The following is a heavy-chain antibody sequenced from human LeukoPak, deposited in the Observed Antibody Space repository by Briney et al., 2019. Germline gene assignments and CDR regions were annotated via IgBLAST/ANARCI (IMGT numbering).Heavy chain of an antibody. D-gene: IGHD5-18*01. J-gene: IGHJ4*02. Sequence: ASETLSLTCTVSGGSISSSSYYWGWIRQPPGKGLEWIGSNYYSGSTYYNPSLKSRVTISVDTSKNQFSLKLSSVTAADTAVYYCARQPAMAPFDYWGQGTLVTVSS. CDR3: ARQPAMAPFDY. CDR2: NYYSGST. V-gene: IGHV4-39*01. CDR1: GGSISSSSYY.